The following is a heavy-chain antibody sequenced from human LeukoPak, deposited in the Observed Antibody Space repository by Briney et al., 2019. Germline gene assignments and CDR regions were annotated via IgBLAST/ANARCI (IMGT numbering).Heavy chain of an antibody. D-gene: IGHD3-16*02. J-gene: IGHJ4*02. CDR2: ISSSSSTI. Sequence: GGSLRLSCAASGFTFSSYSMNWVRQAPGKGLEWVSYISSSSSTIYYADSVKGRFTISRDNAKNSLYLQMNSLRAEDTAVYYCAREGTYYDYVWGSYRSWYFDYWGQGTLVTVSS. CDR3: AREGTYYDYVWGSYRSWYFDY. V-gene: IGHV3-48*04. CDR1: GFTFSSYS.